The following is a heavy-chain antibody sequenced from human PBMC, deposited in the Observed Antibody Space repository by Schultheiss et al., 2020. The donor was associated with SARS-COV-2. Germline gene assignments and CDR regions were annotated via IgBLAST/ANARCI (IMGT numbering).Heavy chain of an antibody. CDR3: ARDSSGCFDY. Sequence: ASVKVSCKACGYTFTGYYMHWVRQAPGQGLEWLGWLSASNGHTNYAQKLQGRVTMTRNTSISTAYMELSRLRSDDTAVYYCARDSSGCFDYWGQGTLVTVSS. D-gene: IGHD6-19*01. CDR1: GYTFTGYY. CDR2: LSASNGHT. J-gene: IGHJ4*02. V-gene: IGHV1-2*02.